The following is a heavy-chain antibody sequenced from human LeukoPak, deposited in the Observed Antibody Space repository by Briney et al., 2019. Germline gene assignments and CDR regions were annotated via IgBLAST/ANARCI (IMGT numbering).Heavy chain of an antibody. CDR2: IYYSGST. Sequence: QPSETLSLTCTVSGGSISSYYWSWIRQPPGKGLEWIGYIYYSGSTNYNPSLKSQVTISVDTSKNQFSLKLSSVTAEATAVYYCARDFNYYDSSGYARGVWLRWFDPWGQGTLVTVSS. J-gene: IGHJ5*02. D-gene: IGHD3-22*01. CDR3: ARDFNYYDSSGYARGVWLRWFDP. V-gene: IGHV4-59*01. CDR1: GGSISSYY.